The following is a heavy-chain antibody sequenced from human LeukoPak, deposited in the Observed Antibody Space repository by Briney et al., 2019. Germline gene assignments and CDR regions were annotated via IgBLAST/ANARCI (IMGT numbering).Heavy chain of an antibody. CDR2: IYYSGST. Sequence: PSETLSLTCTVSDGSMSGCYWSWLRQPPGKGLEWIGYIYYSGSTNYNPSLKRRVTISEDRSMNQFSLKLSSVTAADTAVYYCARHKSDYGDYHAHWGQGTLVTVSS. CDR1: DGSMSGCY. CDR3: ARHKSDYGDYHAH. V-gene: IGHV4-59*08. D-gene: IGHD4-17*01. J-gene: IGHJ4*02.